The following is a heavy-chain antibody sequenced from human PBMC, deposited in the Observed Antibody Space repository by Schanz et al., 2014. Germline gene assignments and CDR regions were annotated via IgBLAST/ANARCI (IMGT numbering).Heavy chain of an antibody. J-gene: IGHJ5*02. CDR3: VRDILHRVYDSGSP. D-gene: IGHD3-10*01. V-gene: IGHV3-7*04. CDR1: GFTFGTYW. CDR2: IKQDESEK. Sequence: EVQLVESAGGLVQPAGSLRLPCVASGFTFGTYWRTWVRQAPGKGLEWVANIKQDESEKYYVDSVKGRFTISRDNAKNSLFLHMNSLRAEDTAVYYCVRDILHRVYDSGSPWGQGTLVTVSS.